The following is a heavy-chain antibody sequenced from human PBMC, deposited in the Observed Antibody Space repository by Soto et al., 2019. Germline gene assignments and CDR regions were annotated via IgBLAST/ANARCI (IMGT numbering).Heavy chain of an antibody. D-gene: IGHD6-13*01. CDR3: ASSAGLDHLLNYYGLNV. CDR2: IIPVLGTP. CDR1: GGTFTSIA. J-gene: IGHJ6*02. Sequence: QVHLVQSSAEVKKPGSSVKVSCKASGGTFTSIAFSWVRQAPGQGLEWMGGIIPVLGTPHYAQKFQARVTITADASTTTVHMELSSLRSDDTAVYYCASSAGLDHLLNYYGLNVWGQGTTVTV. V-gene: IGHV1-69*01.